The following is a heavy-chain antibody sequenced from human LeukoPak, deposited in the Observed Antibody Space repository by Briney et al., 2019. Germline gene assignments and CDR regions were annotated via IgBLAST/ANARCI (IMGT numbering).Heavy chain of an antibody. D-gene: IGHD4-23*01. Sequence: SETLSLTCTVSGGSISIYNWSWMRQPAGKGLEWIGRIYTSGSTNYNPSLKSRVTMSVDTSKNQFSLKVRSVTAADTAIYYCARDVGDHGGNWRLDYWGQGTLVTVSS. CDR3: ARDVGDHGGNWRLDY. J-gene: IGHJ4*02. CDR2: IYTSGST. CDR1: GGSISIYN. V-gene: IGHV4-4*07.